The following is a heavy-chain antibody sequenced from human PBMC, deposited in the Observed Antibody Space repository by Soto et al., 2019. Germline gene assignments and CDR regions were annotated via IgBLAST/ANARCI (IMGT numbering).Heavy chain of an antibody. CDR2: ISNRGDT. D-gene: IGHD2-15*01. Sequence: PGRSMRVSCAASGFIGSDTYMNWVRKAPGKGLEWVSVISNRGDTYYADSVKGRFSLSRDISTNTLHLQMNSLSAEDTAVYYCAREPRYCRGGSCSITGDAFDIWGQGTMVTVSS. V-gene: IGHV3-66*01. CDR1: GFIGSDTY. J-gene: IGHJ3*02. CDR3: AREPRYCRGGSCSITGDAFDI.